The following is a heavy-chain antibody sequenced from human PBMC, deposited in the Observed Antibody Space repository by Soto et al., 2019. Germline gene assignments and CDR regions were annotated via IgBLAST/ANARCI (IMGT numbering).Heavy chain of an antibody. CDR3: SQGWREYSGVNDF. CDR1: GYTFNTFS. D-gene: IGHD2-8*01. V-gene: IGHV1-18*01. Sequence: SLYVSCKASGYTFNTFSITWVPQAPGQGLEWMGCVSGYSDKRDYSRKLQDRITLTADPSTTTSYMELRSLTSDDTAVYYCSQGWREYSGVNDFSCQGPL. J-gene: IGHJ4*02. CDR2: VSGYSDKR.